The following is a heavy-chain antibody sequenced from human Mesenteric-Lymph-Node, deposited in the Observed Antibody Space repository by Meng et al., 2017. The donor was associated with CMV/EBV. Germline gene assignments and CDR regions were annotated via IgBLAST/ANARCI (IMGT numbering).Heavy chain of an antibody. D-gene: IGHD2-2*01. CDR2: FDPENSET. Sequence: ASVKVSCKVSEHSLTELSRHWVRQAPGKGLEWLGGFDPENSETIYAQKFQGRVTMTRDTSTSTVYMELSSLRSEDTAVYYCARGGHIVVVPAANLPLYYYYYGMDVWGQGTTVTVSS. J-gene: IGHJ6*02. CDR1: EHSLTELS. CDR3: ARGGHIVVVPAANLPLYYYYYGMDV. V-gene: IGHV1-24*01.